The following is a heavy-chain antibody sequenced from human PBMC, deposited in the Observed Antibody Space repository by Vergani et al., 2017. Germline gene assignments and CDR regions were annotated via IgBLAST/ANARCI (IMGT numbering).Heavy chain of an antibody. D-gene: IGHD3-16*01. V-gene: IGHV4-59*12. CDR1: GGSISSYY. Sequence: QVQLQESGPGLVKPSETLSLTCTVSGGSISSYYWSWIRQPPGKGLEWIGYIYYSGSTYYNPSLKSRVTISVDTSKNQFSLKLSSVTAADTAVYYCARGFAYYYYMDVWGKGTTVTVSS. J-gene: IGHJ6*03. CDR3: ARGFAYYYYMDV. CDR2: IYYSGST.